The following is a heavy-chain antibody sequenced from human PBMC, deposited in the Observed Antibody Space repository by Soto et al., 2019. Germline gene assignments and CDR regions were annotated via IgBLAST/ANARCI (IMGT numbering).Heavy chain of an antibody. D-gene: IGHD2-2*01. J-gene: IGHJ4*02. V-gene: IGHV4-59*01. CDR2: IYYSGST. CDR1: GGSISSYY. CDR3: ARVVPAAILDY. Sequence: SETLSLTCTVSGGSISSYYWSWIRQPPGKGLEWIGYIYYSGSTNYNPSLKSRVTISVDTSKNQFSLKLSSVTAADTAMYYCARVVPAAILDYWGQGTLVTVSS.